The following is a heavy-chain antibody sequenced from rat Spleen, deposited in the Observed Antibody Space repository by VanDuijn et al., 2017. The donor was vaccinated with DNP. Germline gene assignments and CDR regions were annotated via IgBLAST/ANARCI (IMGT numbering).Heavy chain of an antibody. Sequence: EVQLVESGGGLVQPGRSLKLSCAASGLTFSDSNMACVRQAPKKGLEWVATIIYDGSDTYYGDSVKGRFTISRDNAKSTLFLQMDSLRSEDTATYYWATRSYYFDPWGQGVMVTVSS. CDR1: GLTFSDSN. J-gene: IGHJ2*01. CDR3: ATRSYYFDP. CDR2: IIYDGSDT. V-gene: IGHV5S10*01.